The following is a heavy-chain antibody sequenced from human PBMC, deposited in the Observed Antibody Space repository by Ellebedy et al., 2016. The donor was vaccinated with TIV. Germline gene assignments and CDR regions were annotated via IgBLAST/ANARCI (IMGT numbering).Heavy chain of an antibody. D-gene: IGHD3-3*01. J-gene: IGHJ4*02. V-gene: IGHV1-8*01. CDR3: ARGPGRSYYDFWSGYYFDY. Sequence: ASVKVSXKASGYTFTSYDINWVRQATGQGLEWMGWMNPNSGNTGYAQKFQGRVTMTRNTSISTAYMELSSLRSEDTAVFYCARGPGRSYYDFWSGYYFDYWGQGTLVTVSS. CDR2: MNPNSGNT. CDR1: GYTFTSYD.